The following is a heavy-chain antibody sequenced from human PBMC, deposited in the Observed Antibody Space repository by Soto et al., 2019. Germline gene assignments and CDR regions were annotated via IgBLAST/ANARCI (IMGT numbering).Heavy chain of an antibody. J-gene: IGHJ6*02. CDR1: GGTFSSYA. D-gene: IGHD2-2*01. Sequence: QVQLVQSGAEVKKPGSSVKVSCTASGGTFSSYAISWVRQAPGQGLEWMGGIIPIFGTADYAQKFQGRVTITADDSTSTAYMELSSLRSEDTAVYYCARHVPAAGYYSGMDVWGQGTTVTVSS. CDR3: ARHVPAAGYYSGMDV. CDR2: IIPIFGTA. V-gene: IGHV1-69*12.